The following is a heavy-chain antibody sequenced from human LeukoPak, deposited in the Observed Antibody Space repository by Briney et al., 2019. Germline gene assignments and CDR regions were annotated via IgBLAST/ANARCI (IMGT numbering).Heavy chain of an antibody. CDR3: AKDGVAGKIMYYFDY. J-gene: IGHJ4*02. D-gene: IGHD6-19*01. Sequence: ASVKISCKTSGYSFTSYNLHWVRQAPGQRLEWMGIIKPSGDNTNNAQKFKGRVTMTSDTSTSTVYMELSSLKSEDTAVYYCAKDGVAGKIMYYFDYWGQGTLVTVSS. CDR2: IKPSGDNT. V-gene: IGHV1-46*01. CDR1: GYSFTSYN.